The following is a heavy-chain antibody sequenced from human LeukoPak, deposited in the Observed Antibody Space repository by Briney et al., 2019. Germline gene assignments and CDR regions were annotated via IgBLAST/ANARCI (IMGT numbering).Heavy chain of an antibody. J-gene: IGHJ4*02. CDR1: GFTFSSYS. CDR3: ARDLRPNYDFWSGYYTGFDY. V-gene: IGHV3-21*01. Sequence: GGSPRLSCAASGFTFSSYSMNWVRQAPGKGLEWVSSISSSSSYIYYADSVKGRFTISRDNAKNSLYLQMNSLRAEDTAVYYCARDLRPNYDFWSGYYTGFDYWGQGTLVTVSS. CDR2: ISSSSSYI. D-gene: IGHD3-3*01.